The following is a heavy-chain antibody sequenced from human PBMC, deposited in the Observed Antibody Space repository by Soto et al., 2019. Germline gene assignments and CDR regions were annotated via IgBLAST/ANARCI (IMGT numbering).Heavy chain of an antibody. J-gene: IGHJ4*02. CDR1: GFTFSSYA. CDR3: ARDPGSYFDY. D-gene: IGHD3-10*01. V-gene: IGHV3-30-3*01. CDR2: ISYDGSKK. Sequence: QVQLVESGGGVVQPGRSPRLSCAASGFTFSSYAMHWVRKAPGKGLEWVAVISYDGSKKYYADSVKGRFTISRDNSKNTLYLQMNSLRAEDTAVYYCARDPGSYFDYWGQGTLVTVSS.